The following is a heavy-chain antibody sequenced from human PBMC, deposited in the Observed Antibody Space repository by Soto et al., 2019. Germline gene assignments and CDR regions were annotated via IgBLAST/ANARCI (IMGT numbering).Heavy chain of an antibody. Sequence: EVQLVESGGGLVQPGGSLRLSCAAAGFTFKNYWMHWVRQAPGKGLVWVSRINSDGSSTSYADSVKGRFTISRDNAKNTLYLQMNSLRAEDTAVYSCARDQNDYGEFDYWGQGTLVTVSS. D-gene: IGHD4-17*01. J-gene: IGHJ4*02. CDR1: GFTFKNYW. CDR2: INSDGSST. V-gene: IGHV3-74*01. CDR3: ARDQNDYGEFDY.